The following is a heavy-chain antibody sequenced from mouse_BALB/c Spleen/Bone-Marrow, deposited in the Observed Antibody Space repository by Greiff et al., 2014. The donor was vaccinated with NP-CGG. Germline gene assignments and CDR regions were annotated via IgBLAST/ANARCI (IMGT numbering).Heavy chain of an antibody. V-gene: IGHV1S135*01. CDR2: INPYNGGT. J-gene: IGHJ1*01. CDR1: GYSFTGYT. Sequence: LVESGPELVKPGASMKISCKASGYSFTGYTMNWVKQSHGKNLEWIGLINPYNGGTSYNQKFKGKATLTVDKSSRTAYMEFLSLTSEDSAVYYCASYYGSSWYFDVWGAGTTVTVSS. D-gene: IGHD1-1*01. CDR3: ASYYGSSWYFDV.